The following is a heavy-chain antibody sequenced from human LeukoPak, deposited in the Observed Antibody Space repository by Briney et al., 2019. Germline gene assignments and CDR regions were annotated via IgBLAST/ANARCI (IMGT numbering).Heavy chain of an antibody. CDR1: GFTFSSYW. CDR2: IKQDGSEK. Sequence: GGSLRLSCAASGFTFSSYWMSWVRQAPGKGLEWVAKIKQDGSEKYYVDSVKGRFTISRDNAKNSLYLQMNSLRAEDTAVYYCARDLERYCSGGSCSDFDYWGQGTLVTVSS. J-gene: IGHJ4*02. V-gene: IGHV3-7*01. D-gene: IGHD2-15*01. CDR3: ARDLERYCSGGSCSDFDY.